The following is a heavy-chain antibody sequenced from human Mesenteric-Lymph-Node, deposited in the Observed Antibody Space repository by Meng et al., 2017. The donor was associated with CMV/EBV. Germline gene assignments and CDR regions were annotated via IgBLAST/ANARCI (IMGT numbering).Heavy chain of an antibody. V-gene: IGHV3-11*04. Sequence: GESLKISCEGFGFTFRDYYMSWIRQAPGKGLEWVSYISSSGSTIYYADSVKGRFTISRDNGKNSLYLQMNSLRAEDTAVYYCARRSNLGGDSSGYYDGWGQGTLVTVSS. CDR3: ARRSNLGGDSSGYYDG. D-gene: IGHD3-22*01. CDR1: GFTFRDYY. J-gene: IGHJ4*02. CDR2: ISSSGSTI.